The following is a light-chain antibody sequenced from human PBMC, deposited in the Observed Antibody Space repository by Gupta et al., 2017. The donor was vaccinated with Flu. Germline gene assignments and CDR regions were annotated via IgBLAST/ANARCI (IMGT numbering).Light chain of an antibody. J-gene: IGKJ5*01. Sequence: ERATLACRASQSITSYLTGYQQKPGQAPRLLIYGAPNSATGSPARFSGSGSWTDCTLTISSLEPEDFSVYYCHHRSSWPSITFGRGTRLEIK. V-gene: IGKV3-11*01. CDR3: HHRSSWPSIT. CDR1: QSITSY. CDR2: GAP.